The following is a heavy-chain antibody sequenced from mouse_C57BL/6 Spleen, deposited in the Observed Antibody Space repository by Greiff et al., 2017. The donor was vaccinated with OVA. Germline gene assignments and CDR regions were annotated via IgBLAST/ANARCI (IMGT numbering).Heavy chain of an antibody. J-gene: IGHJ2*01. V-gene: IGHV5-9*01. CDR2: ISGGGGNT. Sequence: EVQLVESGGGLVKPGGSLKLSCAASGFTFSSYTMSWVRQTPEKRLEWVATISGGGGNTYYPDSVKGRFTISRDNAKNTLYLQMSSLRSEDTALYYCARHGYGSSPYFGYWGQGTTLTVSS. D-gene: IGHD1-1*01. CDR3: ARHGYGSSPYFGY. CDR1: GFTFSSYT.